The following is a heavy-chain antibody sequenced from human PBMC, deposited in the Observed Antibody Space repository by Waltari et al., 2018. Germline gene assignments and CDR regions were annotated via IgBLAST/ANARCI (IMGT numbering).Heavy chain of an antibody. J-gene: IGHJ4*02. CDR3: ARAIMITFGGVIAPVFDY. D-gene: IGHD3-16*02. CDR2: IYSGGST. V-gene: IGHV3-66*02. CDR1: GFTVSSNY. Sequence: EVQLVESGGGVVQPGGSLRLSCAASGFTVSSNYMSWVRQAPGKGLEWVSVIYSGGSTYYADSVKGRFTISRDNSKNTLYLQMNSLRAEDTAVYYCARAIMITFGGVIAPVFDYWGQGTLVTVSS.